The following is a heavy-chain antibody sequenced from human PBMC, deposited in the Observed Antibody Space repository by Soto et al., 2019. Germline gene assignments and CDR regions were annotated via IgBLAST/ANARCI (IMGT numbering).Heavy chain of an antibody. V-gene: IGHV3-15*07. CDR2: IKSKGGGGTA. D-gene: IGHD6-13*01. CDR1: GFSFSPAW. J-gene: IGHJ6*02. Sequence: EVQLVESGGGLVTPGGSLTLSCAASGFSFSPAWMNWVRQAPGKGLGWVGLIKSKGGGGTADYAAPVKGRFIISRDDSKNTISLQMNSLKPEDTALYYCIWQQDFYYGRAVWGQGTTVNVSS. CDR3: IWQQDFYYGRAV.